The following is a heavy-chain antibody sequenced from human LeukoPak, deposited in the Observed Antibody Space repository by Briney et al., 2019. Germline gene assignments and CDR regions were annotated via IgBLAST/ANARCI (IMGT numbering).Heavy chain of an antibody. CDR3: ASPFDY. CDR2: IDSSSSTI. Sequence: GGSLRLSCAASVFTFSSYSMNWVRQAPGKGLEWVSYIDSSSSTIYYADSVKGRFTISRDNAKNSLYLQMNSLRAEDTAVYYCASPFDYWGQGTLVTVSS. J-gene: IGHJ4*02. V-gene: IGHV3-48*01. CDR1: VFTFSSYS.